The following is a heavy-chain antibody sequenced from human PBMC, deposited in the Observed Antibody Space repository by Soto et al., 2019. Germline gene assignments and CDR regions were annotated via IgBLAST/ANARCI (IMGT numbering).Heavy chain of an antibody. CDR2: FDPEDGET. D-gene: IGHD3-16*01. V-gene: IGHV1-24*01. CDR3: ATDHNYDYVWGSWGMDV. J-gene: IGHJ6*02. Sequence: ASVKVSCKVSGYTLTELSMHWVRQAPGKGLEWMGGFDPEDGETIYAQKFQGRATMTEDASTDTAYMELSSLRSEDTAVYYCATDHNYDYVWGSWGMDVWGQGTTVTVSS. CDR1: GYTLTELS.